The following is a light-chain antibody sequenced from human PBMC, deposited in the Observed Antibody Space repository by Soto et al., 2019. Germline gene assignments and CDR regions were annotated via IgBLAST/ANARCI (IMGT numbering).Light chain of an antibody. CDR1: SSDVGGYNY. J-gene: IGLJ2*01. CDR2: DVS. Sequence: SALTQPAYVSGAPGQSITISCTGNSSDVGGYNYVSWYQQHPGKAPKLMIYDVSNRPSGVSNRFSGSKSGNTASLTISGLQAEDEADYYCSSYTSSSTPVVFGGGTKVTGL. V-gene: IGLV2-14*01. CDR3: SSYTSSSTPVV.